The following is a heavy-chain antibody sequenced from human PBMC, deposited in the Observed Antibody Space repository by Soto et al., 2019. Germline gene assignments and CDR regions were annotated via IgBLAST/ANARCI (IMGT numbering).Heavy chain of an antibody. V-gene: IGHV1-69*04. Sequence: SVKVSCKASGGTFSSYTISWVRQAPGQGLEWMGRIIPILGIANYAQKYQGRVKITADKSTSTAYMELSSLRSDHTSFFYCAREIRSGYYKYWYFDLWGRGTLVTVSS. CDR1: GGTFSSYT. CDR3: AREIRSGYYKYWYFDL. CDR2: IIPILGIA. J-gene: IGHJ2*01. D-gene: IGHD3-3*01.